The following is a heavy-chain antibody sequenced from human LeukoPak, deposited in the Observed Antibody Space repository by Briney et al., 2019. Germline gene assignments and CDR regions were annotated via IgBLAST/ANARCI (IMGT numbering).Heavy chain of an antibody. CDR3: AKDRTSHRGIAEYFHH. J-gene: IGHJ1*01. D-gene: IGHD2-8*01. Sequence: GGSLRLSCAASGFTFSSYALSWVRQAPGKGLEWVSSISGSGGSTFYADSVKGRFTTSRDNSKNTLHLQLNSLRAEDTALYYCAKDRTSHRGIAEYFHHWGQGTLVTVSS. V-gene: IGHV3-23*01. CDR2: ISGSGGST. CDR1: GFTFSSYA.